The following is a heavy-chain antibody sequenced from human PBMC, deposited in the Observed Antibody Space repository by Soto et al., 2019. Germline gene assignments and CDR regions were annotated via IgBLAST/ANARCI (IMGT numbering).Heavy chain of an antibody. D-gene: IGHD6-13*01. V-gene: IGHV3-11*01. CDR3: ARVSSSWYVEYYFDY. CDR1: GFTFSDYY. CDR2: ISSSGSTI. Sequence: GGSLRLSCAASGFTFSDYYMSWIRQAPGKGLEWVSYISSSGSTIYYADSVKGRFTISRDNAKNSLYLQMNSLRAEDTAVYYCARVSSSWYVEYYFDYWGQGTLVTVSS. J-gene: IGHJ4*02.